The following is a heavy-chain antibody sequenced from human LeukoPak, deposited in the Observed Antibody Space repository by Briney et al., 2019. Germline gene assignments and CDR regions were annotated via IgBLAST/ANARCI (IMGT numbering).Heavy chain of an antibody. V-gene: IGHV3-30*02. CDR1: GFTFSSYG. D-gene: IGHD3-22*01. J-gene: IGHJ4*02. CDR2: IRYDGSNK. Sequence: PGGSLRLSCAASGFTFSSYGMHWVRQAPGKGLEWVAFIRYDGSNKYYADSVKGRFTISRDNSKNTLYLQMNSLRAEDTAVYYCARDSWEVNYYDSSPLRYWGQGTLVTVSS. CDR3: ARDSWEVNYYDSSPLRY.